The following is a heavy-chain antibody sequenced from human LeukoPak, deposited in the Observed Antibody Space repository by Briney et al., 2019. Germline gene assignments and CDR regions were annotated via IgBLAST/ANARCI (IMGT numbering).Heavy chain of an antibody. CDR2: IYHSGST. CDR3: ARGMVTPPNWFDP. Sequence: PSGTLSLTCAVSGXSISSSNGWSWVRQPPGKGLEWIGEIYHSGSTNYNPSLKSRVTISVDKSKNQFSLKLSSVTAADTAVYYCARGMVTPPNWFDPWGQGTLVTVSS. CDR1: GXSISSSNG. V-gene: IGHV4-4*02. D-gene: IGHD5-18*01. J-gene: IGHJ5*02.